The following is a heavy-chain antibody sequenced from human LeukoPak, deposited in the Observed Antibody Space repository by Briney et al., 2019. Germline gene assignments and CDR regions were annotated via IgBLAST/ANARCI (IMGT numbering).Heavy chain of an antibody. V-gene: IGHV3-23*01. Sequence: PGGSLRLSCAASGFTFSTYAMNWVRQAPGKGLEWVSTISGSGDSTYYADSVTGRFTISRDNSKNTLYLQMDSLRAEDTAVYYCARDHMSVAAFFHYWGQGTLVTVSS. J-gene: IGHJ4*02. CDR3: ARDHMSVAAFFHY. CDR1: GFTFSTYA. D-gene: IGHD6-19*01. CDR2: ISGSGDST.